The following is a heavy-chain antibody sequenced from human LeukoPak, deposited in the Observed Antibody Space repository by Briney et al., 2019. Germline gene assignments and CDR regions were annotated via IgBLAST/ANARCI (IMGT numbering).Heavy chain of an antibody. CDR1: EYSVSSNSAA. J-gene: IGHJ6*03. V-gene: IGHV6-1*01. CDR3: ARGPQLVDYYYIDV. CDR2: TYYRSKWYF. D-gene: IGHD6-13*01. Sequence: SQTLSLTCAISEYSVSSNSAAWNWIRQSPSRGLEWLGRTYYRSKWYFDYAVSVKSRITINPDTSKNHFSLQLISVTPEDTAVYYCARGPQLVDYYYIDVWGKGTTVTVSS.